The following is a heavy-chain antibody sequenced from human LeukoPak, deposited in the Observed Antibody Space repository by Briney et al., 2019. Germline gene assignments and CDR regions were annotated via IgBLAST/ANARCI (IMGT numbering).Heavy chain of an antibody. CDR3: ARGFYDSAGYSTPFDS. D-gene: IGHD3-22*01. CDR1: GGSISRNY. Sequence: SETLSLTCTVSGGSISRNYWNWIRQPPGKGLEWIGYIYYTGSTKYNPSPESRVTVSVDTSKNQFSLKLSSVSAADTAVYYCARGFYDSAGYSTPFDSWGQGIPVAVSS. CDR2: IYYTGST. V-gene: IGHV4-59*01. J-gene: IGHJ4*02.